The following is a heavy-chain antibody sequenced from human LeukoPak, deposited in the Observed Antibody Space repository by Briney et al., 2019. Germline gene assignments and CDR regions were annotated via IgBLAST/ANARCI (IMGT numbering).Heavy chain of an antibody. CDR3: ARDGIGYCSGGSCYSGGIDS. Sequence: PGGSLRLSCAASRFTFSSYNMNWVRQAPGKGLEWVSYISSSSSTIYYADSVKGRFTISRDNAKNSLYLQMNSLRDEDTAVYYCARDGIGYCSGGSCYSGGIDSWGQGTLVTVSS. V-gene: IGHV3-48*02. CDR2: ISSSSSTI. D-gene: IGHD2-15*01. CDR1: RFTFSSYN. J-gene: IGHJ4*02.